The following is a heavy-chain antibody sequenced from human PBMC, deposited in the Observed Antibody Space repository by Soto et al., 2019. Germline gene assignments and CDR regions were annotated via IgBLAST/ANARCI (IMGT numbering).Heavy chain of an antibody. J-gene: IGHJ4*02. CDR1: GYTFTSYG. CDR2: IIPILGIA. D-gene: IGHD2-8*01. Sequence: SVKVSCKASGYTFTSYGISWVRQAPGQGLEWMGRIIPILGIANYAQKFQGRVTITADKSTSTAYMELSSLRSEDTAVYYCARLLDCTNGVCYTGWGQGTLVTVSS. V-gene: IGHV1-69*04. CDR3: ARLLDCTNGVCYTG.